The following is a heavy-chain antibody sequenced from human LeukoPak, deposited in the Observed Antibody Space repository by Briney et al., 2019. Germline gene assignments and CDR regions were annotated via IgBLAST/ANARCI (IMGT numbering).Heavy chain of an antibody. CDR3: AKGKLIAVAATALDY. J-gene: IGHJ4*02. CDR1: GFTFSSYG. CDR2: IRYDGSNK. Sequence: GSLRLSCAASGFTFSSYGMHWVRQAPGKGLEWVAFIRYDGSNKYYADSVKGRFTISRDNSKNTLYLQMNSLRAEDTAVYYCAKGKLIAVAATALDYWGQGTLVTDSS. D-gene: IGHD6-19*01. V-gene: IGHV3-30*02.